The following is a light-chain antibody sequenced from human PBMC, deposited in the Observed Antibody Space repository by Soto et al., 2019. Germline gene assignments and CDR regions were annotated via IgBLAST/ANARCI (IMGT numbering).Light chain of an antibody. CDR2: AAS. CDR1: QSISSY. CDR3: QQCYSTPIT. Sequence: DIQMTQSPSSLSASVGDRVTITCRASQSISSYLNWYQQKPGKVPKLLMYAASSLQSGVPSRFSGSGSGTDFTLTISSLQPEDFATYYCQQCYSTPITFGQGTRLEIK. V-gene: IGKV1-39*01. J-gene: IGKJ5*01.